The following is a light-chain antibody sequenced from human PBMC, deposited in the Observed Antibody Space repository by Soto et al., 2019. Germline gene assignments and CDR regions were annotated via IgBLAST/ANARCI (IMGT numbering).Light chain of an antibody. Sequence: DIVMTQTPLSSPVTLAQAASISCRSSQSLVHNDGNTYLSWFQQRPGQPPRLLIYKVSDRFSGVPDRFSGRGAGTDFALTISRVEAEGLGVYYCMQATQSSWTFGQGTKVEV. CDR1: QSLVHNDGNTY. CDR3: MQATQSSWT. V-gene: IGKV2-24*01. J-gene: IGKJ1*01. CDR2: KVS.